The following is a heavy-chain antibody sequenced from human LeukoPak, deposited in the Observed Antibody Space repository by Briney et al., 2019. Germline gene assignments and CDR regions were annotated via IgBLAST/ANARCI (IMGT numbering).Heavy chain of an antibody. D-gene: IGHD1-26*01. CDR1: GYTFTGYY. V-gene: IGHV1-2*02. J-gene: IGHJ4*02. Sequence: GASVKVSCKASGYTFTGYYMHWVRQAPGQGLEWMGWINPNSGGTNYAQKFQGRVTMTRDTSISTAYMELSRLRSDDTAVYYCARQYIAGAVGFDYWGQGTLVTVSS. CDR3: ARQYIAGAVGFDY. CDR2: INPNSGGT.